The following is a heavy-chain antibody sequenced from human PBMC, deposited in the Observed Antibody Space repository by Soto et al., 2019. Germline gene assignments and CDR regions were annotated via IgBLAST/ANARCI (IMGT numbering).Heavy chain of an antibody. CDR2: MDSGGST. Sequence: LRVSCAASGFSVGSNYMTWVRRAPGKGLEWVSLMDSGGSTYYADSVKGRFTISRDNSKNTLYLQMISLRAEDTAVYHCAREWYSSSGPNFAGWGQGTLVTVSS. J-gene: IGHJ4*02. V-gene: IGHV3-53*01. CDR3: AREWYSSSGPNFAG. D-gene: IGHD6-6*01. CDR1: GFSVGSNY.